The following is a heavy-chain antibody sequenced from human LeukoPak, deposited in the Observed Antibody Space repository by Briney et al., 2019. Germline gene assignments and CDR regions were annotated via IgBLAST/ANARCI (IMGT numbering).Heavy chain of an antibody. V-gene: IGHV3-53*01. CDR1: GFTVSSNY. D-gene: IGHD3-10*01. J-gene: IGHJ4*02. Sequence: PGGSLRLSCAASGFTVSSNYMSWVRQAPGKGLEWVSVIYSGGSTYYADSVKGRFTISRDNSKNTLYLQMNSLRAEDTAVYYCARDSSYYGSGSFSDWGQGTLVTVSS. CDR3: ARDSSYYGSGSFSD. CDR2: IYSGGST.